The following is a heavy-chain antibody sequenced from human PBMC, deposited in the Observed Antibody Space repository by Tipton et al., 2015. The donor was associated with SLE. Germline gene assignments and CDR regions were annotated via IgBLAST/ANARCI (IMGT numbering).Heavy chain of an antibody. D-gene: IGHD3-3*01. CDR1: GYSFTSYW. CDR3: TRTYDFWSGPDL. V-gene: IGHV5-51*03. Sequence: QLVQSGAEVKKAGESLKISCKGSGYSFTSYWIGWVRQMPGQGLEWMGIIYPGDSDTSYSPTFQGQVTISPAKSTSAAYLQWSSLKASDTAMYYCTRTYDFWSGPDLWGRGTLVTVSS. J-gene: IGHJ2*01. CDR2: IYPGDSDT.